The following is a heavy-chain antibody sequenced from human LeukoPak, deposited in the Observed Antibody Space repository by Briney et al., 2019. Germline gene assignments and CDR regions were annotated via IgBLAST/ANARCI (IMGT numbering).Heavy chain of an antibody. CDR2: IRYDGSNK. CDR1: GFTFSSYG. D-gene: IGHD3-22*01. V-gene: IGHV3-30*02. J-gene: IGHJ5*02. CDR3: AKDKSEAYCYDSSGYPFDP. Sequence: GGSLRLSCAASGFTFSSYGMHWVRQAPGKGLEWVAFIRYDGSNKYYADSVKGRFTISRDNSKNTLYLQMNSLRAEDTAVYYCAKDKSEAYCYDSSGYPFDPWGQGTLVTVSS.